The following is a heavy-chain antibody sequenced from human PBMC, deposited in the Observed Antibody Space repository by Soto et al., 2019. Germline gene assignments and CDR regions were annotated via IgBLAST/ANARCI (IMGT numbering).Heavy chain of an antibody. D-gene: IGHD5-12*01. CDR3: ARDSSYDRALSDPFDI. V-gene: IGHV4-59*01. CDR1: GAPISSYY. J-gene: IGHJ3*02. CDR2: IYYSGNT. Sequence: QVQLQESGPGLVKPSETLSLTCTVSGAPISSYYWSWIRQPPGKGLEWIGYIYYSGNTNYNPSLKSRVTISLDTSKSQFSLRLSSVTAADTAVYYCARDSSYDRALSDPFDIWGQGTMVTVSS.